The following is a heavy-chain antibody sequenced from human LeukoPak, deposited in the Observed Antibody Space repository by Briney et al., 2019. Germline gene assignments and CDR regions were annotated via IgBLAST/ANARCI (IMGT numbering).Heavy chain of an antibody. J-gene: IGHJ4*02. D-gene: IGHD2-2*01. Sequence: SETLSLTCAVYGGSFSGYYWSWIRQPPGKGLEWIGEINHSGSTNYNPSLKSRVTISVDTSKNQFSLKLSSVTAADTAVYYRASLPLGYCSSTSCQRDYWGQGTLVTVSS. CDR3: ASLPLGYCSSTSCQRDY. CDR2: INHSGST. CDR1: GGSFSGYY. V-gene: IGHV4-34*01.